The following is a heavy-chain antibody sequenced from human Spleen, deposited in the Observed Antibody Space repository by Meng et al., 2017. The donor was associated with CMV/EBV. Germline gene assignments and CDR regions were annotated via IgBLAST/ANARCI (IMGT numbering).Heavy chain of an antibody. Sequence: GGSLRLSFAASGFTFSGNEMNWVRQAPGKGLEWVSYISSSGSTIYYADSVKGRFTISRDNAKNSLYLQMNSLRAEDTAVYYCARGAAGTYYDFWSGYSHPYYYYGMDVWGQGTTVTVSS. CDR2: ISSSGSTI. V-gene: IGHV3-48*03. D-gene: IGHD3-3*01. CDR1: GFTFSGNE. J-gene: IGHJ6*02. CDR3: ARGAAGTYYDFWSGYSHPYYYYGMDV.